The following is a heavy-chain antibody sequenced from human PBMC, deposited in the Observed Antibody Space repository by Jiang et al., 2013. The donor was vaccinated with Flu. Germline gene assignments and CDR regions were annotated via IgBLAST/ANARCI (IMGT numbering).Heavy chain of an antibody. D-gene: IGHD2-21*02. CDR3: AISKAAYCGGDCYSVYFQH. Sequence: EVKKPGASVKVSCKASGYTFTSYGISWVRQAPGQGLEWMGRIIPILGIANYAQKFQGRVTITADKSTSTAYMELSSLRSEDTAVYYCAISKAAYCGGDCYSVYFQHWGQGTLVTVSS. V-gene: IGHV1-69*04. CDR1: GYTFTSYG. J-gene: IGHJ1*01. CDR2: IIPILGIA.